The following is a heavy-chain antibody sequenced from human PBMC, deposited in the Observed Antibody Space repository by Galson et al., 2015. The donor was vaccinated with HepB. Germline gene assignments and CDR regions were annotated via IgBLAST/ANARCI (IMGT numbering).Heavy chain of an antibody. D-gene: IGHD6-19*01. V-gene: IGHV3-21*01. CDR3: VRDQASGWSSTIHGMDI. CDR1: GFTFSSYS. CDR2: ISSNSSYI. J-gene: IGHJ6*02. Sequence: SLRLSCAASGFTFSSYSMNWGRQAPGKGLEWVSSISSNSSYIYYADSVKGRFTISRDNAKNSLYLQMNSLRAEDTAVYYCVRDQASGWSSTIHGMDIWGQGTTVTVSS.